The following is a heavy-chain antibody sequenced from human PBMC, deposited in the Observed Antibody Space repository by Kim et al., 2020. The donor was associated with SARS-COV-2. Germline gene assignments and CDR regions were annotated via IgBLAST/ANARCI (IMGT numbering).Heavy chain of an antibody. D-gene: IGHD2-15*01. CDR2: IWYDGSNK. Sequence: GRSLRLSCAASGFTFSSYGMHWVRQAPGKGLEWVAVIWYDGSNKYYADSVKGRFTISRDNSKNTLYLQMNSLRAEDTAVYYCARAMIQVAATSGVDYWGQGTLVTVSS. V-gene: IGHV3-33*08. CDR1: GFTFSSYG. J-gene: IGHJ4*02. CDR3: ARAMIQVAATSGVDY.